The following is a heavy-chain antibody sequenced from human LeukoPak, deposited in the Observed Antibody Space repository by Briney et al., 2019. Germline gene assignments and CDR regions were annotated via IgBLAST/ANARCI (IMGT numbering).Heavy chain of an antibody. D-gene: IGHD1-7*01. Sequence: ASVKVSCKASGYTFTTSGISWVRQAPGQGLEWMGWISAYNGLTNYAQKVQGRVTMTTDTSTKTAYMELRSLGSDDTAVYYCAGVAGFYWNSDSFDYWGQGTQVTVSS. CDR1: GYTFTTSG. J-gene: IGHJ4*02. CDR3: AGVAGFYWNSDSFDY. CDR2: ISAYNGLT. V-gene: IGHV1-18*01.